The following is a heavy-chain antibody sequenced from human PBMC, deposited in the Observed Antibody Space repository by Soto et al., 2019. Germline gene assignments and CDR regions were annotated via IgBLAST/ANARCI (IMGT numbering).Heavy chain of an antibody. V-gene: IGHV4-39*01. CDR2: IYYSGST. CDR3: ARNIVVVPAAIGNWFDP. Sequence: SETLSLTCTVSGGSISSSSYYWGWIRQPPGKGLEWIGSIYYSGSTYYNPSLKSRVTISVDTSKNQFSLKLSSVTAADTAVYYCARNIVVVPAAIGNWFDPPGQATLVTVSS. J-gene: IGHJ5*02. D-gene: IGHD2-2*01. CDR1: GGSISSSSYY.